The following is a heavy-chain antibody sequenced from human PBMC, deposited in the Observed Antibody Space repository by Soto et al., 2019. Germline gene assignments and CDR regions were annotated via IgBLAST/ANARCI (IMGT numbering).Heavy chain of an antibody. CDR3: ARYRDVGDGYSFGSFDL. Sequence: QVQLVQSGAEVKKPGSSVRVSCKASGGTFSSHAFTWVRQAPGQGLEWMGGIIPMFGTPNYAQKFQGRLTITAESGTSYMELRSLRAEDTAVFFCARYRDVGDGYSFGSFDLWGQGTLVTFAS. CDR2: IIPMFGTP. D-gene: IGHD5-18*01. J-gene: IGHJ4*02. V-gene: IGHV1-69*01. CDR1: GGTFSSHA.